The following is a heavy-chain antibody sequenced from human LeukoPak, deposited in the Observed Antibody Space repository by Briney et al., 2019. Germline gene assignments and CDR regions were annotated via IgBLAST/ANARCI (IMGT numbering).Heavy chain of an antibody. J-gene: IGHJ4*02. CDR3: ARDLGHFDY. CDR2: IYTSGST. Sequence: PSETLSLTCTVSGGSISSYYWSWIRQPPGKGLEWIGYIYTSGSTNYNPSLKSRVTISVDTSKNQFSLKLSSVTAADTAVYYCARDLGHFDYWGQGTLVTVSS. CDR1: GGSISSYY. V-gene: IGHV4-4*09.